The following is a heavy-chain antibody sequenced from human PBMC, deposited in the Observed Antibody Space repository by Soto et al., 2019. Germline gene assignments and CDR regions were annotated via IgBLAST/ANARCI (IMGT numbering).Heavy chain of an antibody. CDR3: SGDASYGCPGSRDLDL. CDR1: GFTFGDYA. Sequence: PGGSLRLSFTASGFTFGDYAMTWVRQAPGKGLEWVGFIRSKAYGGTTEYAASVKGRFTTSCDGPDTIASQQTTSLNTEQRGVYYCSGDASYGCPGSRDLDLWGPGTLVTVSS. V-gene: IGHV3-49*04. J-gene: IGHJ5*02. CDR2: IRSKAYGGTT. D-gene: IGHD5-18*01.